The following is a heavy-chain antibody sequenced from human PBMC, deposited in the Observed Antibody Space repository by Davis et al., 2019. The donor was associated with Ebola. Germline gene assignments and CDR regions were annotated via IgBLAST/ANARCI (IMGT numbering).Heavy chain of an antibody. Sequence: MPSETLSLTCSVSGDSIKSDDHYWTWIRQSSGKGLEWIGYVSYTGSTEYNPSLKSRVTMSVDTSSNQFSLKLYSVTAADTAVYHCARHHASDIRKMDVWGQGTTVTVSS. CDR2: VSYTGST. D-gene: IGHD1-14*01. CDR1: GDSIKSDDHY. V-gene: IGHV4-61*08. CDR3: ARHHASDIRKMDV. J-gene: IGHJ6*02.